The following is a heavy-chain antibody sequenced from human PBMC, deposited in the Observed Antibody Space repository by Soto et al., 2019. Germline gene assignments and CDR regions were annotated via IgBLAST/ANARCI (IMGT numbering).Heavy chain of an antibody. J-gene: IGHJ6*02. CDR2: IYSGGST. CDR3: ARIARGETSVYYYYYGMDV. D-gene: IGHD2-21*01. CDR1: GFTVSSNY. V-gene: IGHV3-53*01. Sequence: EVQLVESGGGLIQPGGSLRLSCAASGFTVSSNYMSWVRQAPGKGLEWVSVIYSGGSTYYADSVKGRFTISRDNSKNTLYLQMNSLRAEDTAVYYCARIARGETSVYYYYYGMDVWGQGTTVTVSS.